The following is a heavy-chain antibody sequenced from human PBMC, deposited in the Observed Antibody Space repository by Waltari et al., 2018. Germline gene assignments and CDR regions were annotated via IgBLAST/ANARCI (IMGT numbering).Heavy chain of an antibody. J-gene: IGHJ5*01. D-gene: IGHD4-17*01. Sequence: QVQLVQFGAGVKRPGASMKVSCKASGYSFTYHFIHWVRQAPGQGLEWMGWINPNSGETSYAQKFQGRVTMTRDTSVSTAYVELSELTSDDTAFYFCARGYYGDYAHDSWGQGALVTVSS. CDR1: GYSFTYHF. CDR2: INPNSGET. V-gene: IGHV1-2*02. CDR3: ARGYYGDYAHDS.